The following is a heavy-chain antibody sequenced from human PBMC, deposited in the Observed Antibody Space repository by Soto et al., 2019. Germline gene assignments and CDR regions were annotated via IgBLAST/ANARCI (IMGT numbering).Heavy chain of an antibody. Sequence: QVQLVQSGAEVKKPGASVKVSCKASGYTFTTYDINWVRQATGQGLEWMGWMTPNNGNTGYAQKFQGRVTMTSDTSISTAYMELSSLRSEDTAVYYCATTYYYDFSGFSDAFDIWGQGTMVTVSS. CDR1: GYTFTTYD. J-gene: IGHJ3*02. V-gene: IGHV1-8*01. D-gene: IGHD3-22*01. CDR2: MTPNNGNT. CDR3: ATTYYYDFSGFSDAFDI.